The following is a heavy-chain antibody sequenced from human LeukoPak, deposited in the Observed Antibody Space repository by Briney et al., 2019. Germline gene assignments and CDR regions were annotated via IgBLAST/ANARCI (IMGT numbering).Heavy chain of an antibody. V-gene: IGHV3-30-3*01. CDR1: GFTFSSYA. Sequence: GGSLRLSCAASGFTFSSYAMHWVRQAPGKGLEWVAVISYDGSNKYYADSVKGRFTISRDNSKNTLYLQMNSLRAEGTAVYYCARDFRYTVFEYWGQGTLVTVSS. CDR3: ARDFRYTVFEY. J-gene: IGHJ4*02. D-gene: IGHD3-16*02. CDR2: ISYDGSNK.